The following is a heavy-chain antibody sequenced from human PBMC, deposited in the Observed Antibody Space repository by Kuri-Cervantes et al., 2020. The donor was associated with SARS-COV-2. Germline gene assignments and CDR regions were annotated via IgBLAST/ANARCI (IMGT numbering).Heavy chain of an antibody. CDR2: IYWDDDK. CDR3: AHLLGYCSSTSCYSMDV. D-gene: IGHD2-2*02. J-gene: IGHJ6*02. CDR1: GFSLSTSGVG. Sequence: SGPTLVKPTQTLTLTCTFSGFSLSTSGVGVGWIRQPPGKALEWLALIYWDDDKRYSPSLKSRLTITKDTSKNQVVLTMTNMDSVDTATYYCAHLLGYCSSTSCYSMDVWGQGTTVTVSS. V-gene: IGHV2-5*02.